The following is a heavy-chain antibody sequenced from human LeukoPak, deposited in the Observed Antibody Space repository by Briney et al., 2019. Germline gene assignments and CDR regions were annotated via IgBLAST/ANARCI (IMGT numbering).Heavy chain of an antibody. CDR1: GFTFNNAW. Sequence: GGSLRLSCAASGFTFNNAWMSWVRQAPGKGLEWISRIKSKTYGGTTEYAAPVKGRFTISRDDSESTLFLQMDSLTTEDTAAKCRTRYHVVWGQGTLVTVSS. CDR3: TRYHVV. D-gene: IGHD2-15*01. V-gene: IGHV3-15*01. J-gene: IGHJ4*02. CDR2: IKSKTYGGTT.